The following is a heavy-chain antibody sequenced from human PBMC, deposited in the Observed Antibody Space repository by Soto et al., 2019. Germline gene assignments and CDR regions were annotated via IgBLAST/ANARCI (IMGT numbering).Heavy chain of an antibody. CDR3: AAVVGCSSTSCYTDYYYGMDV. D-gene: IGHD2-2*02. J-gene: IGHJ6*02. CDR1: GFTFTSSA. Sequence: GASVKVSCKASGFTFTSSAVQWVRQARGQRLEWIGWIVVGSGNTNYAQKFQERVTITRDMSTSTAYMELSSLRSEDTAVYYCAAVVGCSSTSCYTDYYYGMDVWGQGTTVTVSS. CDR2: IVVGSGNT. V-gene: IGHV1-58*01.